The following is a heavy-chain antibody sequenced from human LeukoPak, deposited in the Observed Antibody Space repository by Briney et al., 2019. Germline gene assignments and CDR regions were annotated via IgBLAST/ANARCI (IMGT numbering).Heavy chain of an antibody. CDR1: GYTFTKYY. J-gene: IGHJ4*02. D-gene: IGHD1-20*01. CDR3: AKSANNFNWIDY. CDR2: INPTGGTT. Sequence: ASVKVSCKASGYTFTKYYIHWARQAPGQGLDWMGLINPTGGTTTYAQKFQGRVTMTRDTSTSTVYMELSSLKSEDTAVYYCAKSANNFNWIDYWGQGTLVTVPS. V-gene: IGHV1-46*01.